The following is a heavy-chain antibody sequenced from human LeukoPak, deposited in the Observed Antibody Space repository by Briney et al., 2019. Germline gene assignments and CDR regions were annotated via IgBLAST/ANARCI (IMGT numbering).Heavy chain of an antibody. V-gene: IGHV3-11*04. J-gene: IGHJ3*02. Sequence: NSGGSLRLSCAASGFTFSDYYMSWIRQAPGKGLEWVSYISSSGSTIYYADSVKGRFTISRDNAKNSLYLQMNSLRAEDTAIYYCARESGFRGDAFDIWGQGTMVTVSS. D-gene: IGHD3-10*01. CDR2: ISSSGSTI. CDR3: ARESGFRGDAFDI. CDR1: GFTFSDYY.